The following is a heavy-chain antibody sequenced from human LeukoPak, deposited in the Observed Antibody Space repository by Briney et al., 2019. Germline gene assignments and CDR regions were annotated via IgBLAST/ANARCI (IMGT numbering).Heavy chain of an antibody. CDR2: IYYSGST. CDR1: GGSISSYY. V-gene: IGHV4-59*01. CDR3: ARDLLYYYDSSGYPGGRFYYYGMDV. Sequence: SETLSLTCTVSGGSISSYYWSWIRQPPGKGLEWIGYIYYSGSTNYNPSLKSRVTISVDASKNQFSLKLSSVTAADTAVYYCARDLLYYYDSSGYPGGRFYYYGMDVWGQGTTVTVSS. J-gene: IGHJ6*02. D-gene: IGHD3-22*01.